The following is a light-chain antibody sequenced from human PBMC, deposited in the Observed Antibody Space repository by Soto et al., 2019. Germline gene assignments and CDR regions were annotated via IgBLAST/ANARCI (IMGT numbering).Light chain of an antibody. Sequence: ETVLTQSPGTLSLSPGERATLFCRASQSVINSYLAWYQQKPGQAPRLLIHGASSRATGIPDRFSGSGSGTDFTLTISRLEPEDFAVYYCQQYGSSPRTFGQGTKVDIK. J-gene: IGKJ1*01. CDR1: QSVINSY. CDR3: QQYGSSPRT. CDR2: GAS. V-gene: IGKV3-20*01.